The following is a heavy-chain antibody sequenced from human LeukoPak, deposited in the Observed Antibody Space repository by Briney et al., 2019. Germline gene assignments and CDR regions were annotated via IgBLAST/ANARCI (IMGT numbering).Heavy chain of an antibody. V-gene: IGHV3-66*04. CDR1: GFTVSSNY. CDR3: ARRPPLDY. Sequence: GGSLRLSCAASGFTVSSNYMSWVRQAPGKGLEWISVIYSANSAYYADSVKGRFTISRDNSKNTLNLQMNSLRAGDTTLYYCARRPPLDYWGQGTLVTVSS. CDR2: IYSANSA. J-gene: IGHJ4*02.